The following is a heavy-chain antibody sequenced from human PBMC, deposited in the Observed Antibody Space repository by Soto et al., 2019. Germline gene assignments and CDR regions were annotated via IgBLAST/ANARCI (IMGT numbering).Heavy chain of an antibody. CDR3: ARSSHKESWFDP. V-gene: IGHV4-4*07. CDR2: IHASGNT. J-gene: IGHJ5*02. Sequence: LSLTCSVSGGSLNNFYWNWIRQTAGKGLEWIGRIHASGNTNYNPSLKSRATLSVDTSKNQFSLKVRSVTAADTAVYYCARSSHKESWFDPWGQGTLVTVSS. CDR1: GGSLNNFY. D-gene: IGHD6-19*01.